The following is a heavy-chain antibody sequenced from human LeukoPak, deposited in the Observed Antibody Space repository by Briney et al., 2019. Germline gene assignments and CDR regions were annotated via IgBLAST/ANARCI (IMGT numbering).Heavy chain of an antibody. J-gene: IGHJ5*02. Sequence: MSSETLSLTCTVSGGSISSSSYYWGWIRQAPGKGLEWIGSFEYGGSTYYNPSLKSRVTISVDTSKNQFSLKLSSVTAADTAVYYCARESSRDCRTPSCYEVFDPWGQGTLVTVSS. CDR3: ARESSRDCRTPSCYEVFDP. CDR2: FEYGGST. CDR1: GGSISSSSYY. D-gene: IGHD2-2*01. V-gene: IGHV4-39*07.